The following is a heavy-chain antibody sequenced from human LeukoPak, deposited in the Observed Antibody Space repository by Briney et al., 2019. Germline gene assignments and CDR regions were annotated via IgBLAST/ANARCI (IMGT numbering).Heavy chain of an antibody. CDR2: ISWNGGST. J-gene: IGHJ4*02. V-gene: IGHV3-20*04. CDR1: GFTFDDYG. Sequence: GGSLRLSCAASGFTFDDYGMTWVRQAPGKGLEWVSGISWNGGSTSYADSVKGRFTISRDNAKNSLSLQMNSLRAEDTALYYCARAHCSSTSCPGDYWGQGTLVTVSS. D-gene: IGHD2-2*01. CDR3: ARAHCSSTSCPGDY.